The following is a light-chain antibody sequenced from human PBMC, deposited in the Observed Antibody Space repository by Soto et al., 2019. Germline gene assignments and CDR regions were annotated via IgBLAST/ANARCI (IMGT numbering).Light chain of an antibody. J-gene: IGKJ1*01. CDR1: QSISSW. Sequence: DIQMTQSPSSLSASVGDRVTITCRASQSISSWLAWYQQKPGKAPKLLMFKASSLESGVPSRFGGSGSGTEFTLTISSLQPDDIATYYCQQYSSGWTFGQGTRWIS. V-gene: IGKV1-5*03. CDR3: QQYSSGWT. CDR2: KAS.